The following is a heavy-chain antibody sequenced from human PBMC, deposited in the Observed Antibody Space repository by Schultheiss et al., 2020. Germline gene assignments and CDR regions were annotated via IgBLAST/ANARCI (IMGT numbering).Heavy chain of an antibody. J-gene: IGHJ6*02. CDR1: GYTFTSYG. D-gene: IGHD3-10*01. CDR3: ARDLGYYGSGSYYQPGEYYGMDV. V-gene: IGHV1-18*01. CDR2: ISAYNGNT. Sequence: ASVKVSCKASGYTFTSYGISWVRQAPGQGLEWMGWISAYNGNTNYAQKLQGRVTMTTDTSTSTAYMELRSLRSEDTAVYYCARDLGYYGSGSYYQPGEYYGMDVWGQGTTVTVSS.